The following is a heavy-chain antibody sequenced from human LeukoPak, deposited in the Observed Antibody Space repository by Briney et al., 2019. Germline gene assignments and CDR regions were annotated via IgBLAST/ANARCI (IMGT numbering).Heavy chain of an antibody. CDR3: ARHPSILAATTEDSAFWVDY. D-gene: IGHD1-26*01. J-gene: IGHJ4*02. Sequence: GASLKISFKGSGYGFTSYWIGWVRRMPGKGLEWMGIIYPGDSDTRYSPSFQGQVTISADKSISTAYLQWSSLKASDTAMYYCARHPSILAATTEDSAFWVDYWGQGTLVTVSS. V-gene: IGHV5-51*01. CDR1: GYGFTSYW. CDR2: IYPGDSDT.